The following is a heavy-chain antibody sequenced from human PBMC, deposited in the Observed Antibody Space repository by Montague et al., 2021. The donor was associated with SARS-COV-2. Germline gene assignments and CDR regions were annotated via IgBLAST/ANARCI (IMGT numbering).Heavy chain of an antibody. J-gene: IGHJ3*01. Sequence: TLSLTCTVSGGSINSVNYYWSWIRQHPGQGLEWVGYIHYSGSAYHXXXRRSRLTISMDTSKKQLSLTVKSVTAAATAVYYCARGSGNLDPLDLWGQGTLVTVSS. CDR3: ARGSGNLDPLDL. CDR2: IHYSGSA. CDR1: GGSINSVNYY. D-gene: IGHD6-19*01. V-gene: IGHV4-31*03.